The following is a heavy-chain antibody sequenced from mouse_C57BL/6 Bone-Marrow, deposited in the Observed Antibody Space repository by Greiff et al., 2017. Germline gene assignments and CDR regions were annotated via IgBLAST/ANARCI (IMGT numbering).Heavy chain of an antibody. D-gene: IGHD3-2*02. CDR3: ARDQDSWAGFAY. CDR2: ISDGGSYT. Sequence: EVQLVESGGGLVKPGGSLKLSCAASGFTFSSYAMSWVRQTPEKRLEWVATISDGGSYTYYPDNVKGRFTISRDNAKNNLYLQMSHLKSEDTAMYYCARDQDSWAGFAYWGQGTLVTVSA. V-gene: IGHV5-4*01. J-gene: IGHJ3*01. CDR1: GFTFSSYA.